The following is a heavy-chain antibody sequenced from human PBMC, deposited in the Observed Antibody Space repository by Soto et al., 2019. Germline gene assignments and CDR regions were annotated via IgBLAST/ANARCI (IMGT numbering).Heavy chain of an antibody. D-gene: IGHD3-9*01. CDR3: AVTVTGSRSPLAH. CDR2: IIPIYASP. V-gene: IGHV1-69*06. Sequence: QVQLVQSGAEVKKPGSSVKVFCKASGGTFSSNAISWVRQAPGQGLEWMGGIIPIYASPNYAQNFQGRITVTADKATSTAYLELSRLKFADSAIYYCAVTVTGSRSPLAHWGRGTLVIVSS. J-gene: IGHJ4*02. CDR1: GGTFSSNA.